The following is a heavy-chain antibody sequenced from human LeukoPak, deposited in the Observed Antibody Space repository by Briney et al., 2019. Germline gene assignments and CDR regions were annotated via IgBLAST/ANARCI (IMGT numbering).Heavy chain of an antibody. J-gene: IGHJ3*02. V-gene: IGHV4-38-2*02. CDR1: GYSISSGYY. CDR2: IYHSGST. CDR3: ARPRRPDAFDI. Sequence: SETLSLTCTVSGYSISSGYYWGWIRQPPGKGLEWIGSIYHSGSTNYNPSLKSRVTISVDTSKNQFSLKLSSVTAADTAVYYCARPRRPDAFDIWGQGTMVTVSS.